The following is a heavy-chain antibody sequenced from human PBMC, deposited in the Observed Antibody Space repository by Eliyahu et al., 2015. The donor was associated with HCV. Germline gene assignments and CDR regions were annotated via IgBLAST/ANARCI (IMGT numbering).Heavy chain of an antibody. CDR3: AKEIYGPAAT. CDR1: GFTFSXYG. Sequence: QVQLVESGGGXVQPGRSLRLSCXASGFTFSXYGMHWVRQGPGKGLEWVALISYDGSNKYYTDSVKGRFTISRDNSKNTLYLQMNSLRAEDTAVYYCAKEIYGPAATWGQGTLVTVSS. V-gene: IGHV3-30*18. D-gene: IGHD2-2*01. J-gene: IGHJ5*02. CDR2: ISYDGSNK.